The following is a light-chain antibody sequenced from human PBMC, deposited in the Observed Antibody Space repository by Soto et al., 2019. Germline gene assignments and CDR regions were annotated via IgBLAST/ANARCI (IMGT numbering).Light chain of an antibody. V-gene: IGLV2-14*01. Sequence: ALTQPASVSGSPGQSITISCTGTSSDVGGYNYVSWYQQHPGKAPKLMIYDVSNRPSGVSNRFSGSKSGNTASLTFSGLQAEDEADYYCSSYTSSSTKGFGTGTKVTVL. J-gene: IGLJ1*01. CDR2: DVS. CDR1: SSDVGGYNY. CDR3: SSYTSSSTKG.